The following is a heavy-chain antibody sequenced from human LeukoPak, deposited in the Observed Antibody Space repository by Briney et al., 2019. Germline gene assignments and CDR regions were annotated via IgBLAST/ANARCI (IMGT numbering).Heavy chain of an antibody. CDR3: ARKARGYSSSWDYYYYMDV. CDR2: IYTSGST. CDR1: GGSISSGSYY. D-gene: IGHD6-13*01. J-gene: IGHJ6*03. V-gene: IGHV4-61*02. Sequence: SETLSLTCTVSGGSISSGSYYWSCIRQPAGKGLECIGRIYTSGSTNYNPSLKSRVTISVDTSKNQLPLKLSSVTAADTAVYYCARKARGYSSSWDYYYYMDVWGKGTTVTVSS.